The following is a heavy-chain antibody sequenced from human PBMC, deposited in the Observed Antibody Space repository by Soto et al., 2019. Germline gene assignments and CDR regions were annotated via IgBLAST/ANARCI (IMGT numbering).Heavy chain of an antibody. CDR2: MNPKSGNT. D-gene: IGHD5-18*01. J-gene: IGHJ4*02. Sequence: ASVNVSCKAPGYTFTSYDINWVRQATGQGLELMGWMNPKSGNTVYAQKFHGRVTMTRXXXXXXAXMXLXXXXSEDTAVYYCARRYSYGSDYWGQGTLVTVSS. CDR3: ARRYSYGSDY. CDR1: GYTFTSYD. V-gene: IGHV1-8*01.